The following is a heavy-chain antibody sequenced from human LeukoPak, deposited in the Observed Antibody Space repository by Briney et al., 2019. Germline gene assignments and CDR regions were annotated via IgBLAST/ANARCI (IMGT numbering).Heavy chain of an antibody. J-gene: IGHJ6*02. CDR2: ISSHNGNT. V-gene: IGHV1-18*01. CDR3: ARSHAGGTGYYYYGMDV. Sequence: GASVKVSCKASGYTFTNFGISWVRQAPGQGLEWMGRISSHNGNTHNTQKVQGRVTMTTETSTSTAYMEVRNLKSDDTAVYYCARSHAGGTGYYYYGMDVWGQGTAVTVSS. CDR1: GYTFTNFG. D-gene: IGHD1-1*01.